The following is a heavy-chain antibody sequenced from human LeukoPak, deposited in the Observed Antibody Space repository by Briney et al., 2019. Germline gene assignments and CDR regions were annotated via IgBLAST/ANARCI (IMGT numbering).Heavy chain of an antibody. CDR2: IKEDGSKK. CDR3: ARAWAP. J-gene: IGHJ5*02. V-gene: IGHV3-7*03. CDR1: GFTLSSYW. D-gene: IGHD7-27*01. Sequence: PGGSLRLSCGASGFTLSSYWMTWVRQAPGKGLEWVANIKEDGSKKYYVESVRGRFTISRDNAENSLYLQMNSLRAEDTAVYYCARAWAPWGQGTLVTVYS.